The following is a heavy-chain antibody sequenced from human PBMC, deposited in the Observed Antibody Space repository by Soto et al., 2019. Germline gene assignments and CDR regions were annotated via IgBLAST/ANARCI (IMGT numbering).Heavy chain of an antibody. CDR2: ISAYNGNT. CDR1: GYTFTSYG. J-gene: IGHJ6*03. V-gene: IGHV1-18*01. CDR3: VRVGSGGSPYYYYYMDV. D-gene: IGHD2-15*01. Sequence: ASVKVSCKASGYTFTSYGISWVRQAPGQGLEWMGWISAYNGNTNYAQKLQGRVTMTTDTSTSTAYMELRSLRSDDTAVYYCVRVGSGGSPYYYYYMDVWGKGTTVTVSS.